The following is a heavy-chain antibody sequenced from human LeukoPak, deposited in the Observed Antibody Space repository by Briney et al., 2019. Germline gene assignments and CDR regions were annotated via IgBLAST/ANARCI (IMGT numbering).Heavy chain of an antibody. Sequence: GGSLRLSCAASGFTFSSYDMIWVRQAPGKGLEWVSYIHSSGSTIYYADSVKGRFTISRDNAKNSLYLQMNSLRAEDTAVYFCARGRYSGYVWGDCRGQGTLVTVSS. CDR1: GFTFSSYD. CDR2: IHSSGSTI. CDR3: ARGRYSGYVWGDC. D-gene: IGHD5-12*01. J-gene: IGHJ4*02. V-gene: IGHV3-48*03.